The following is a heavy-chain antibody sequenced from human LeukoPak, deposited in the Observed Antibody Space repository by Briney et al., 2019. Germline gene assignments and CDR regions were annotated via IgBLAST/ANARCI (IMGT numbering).Heavy chain of an antibody. CDR3: ARDRDRGWFDP. CDR2: ISGSDGST. Sequence: GGSLRLSCAASGFTFSNYAMNWVRQAPGKGLEWVSGISGSDGSTYYADSVKGRFTISRDNAKNSLYLQMNSLRAEDTAVYYCARDRDRGWFDPWGQGTLVTVSS. J-gene: IGHJ5*02. CDR1: GFTFSNYA. V-gene: IGHV3-23*01.